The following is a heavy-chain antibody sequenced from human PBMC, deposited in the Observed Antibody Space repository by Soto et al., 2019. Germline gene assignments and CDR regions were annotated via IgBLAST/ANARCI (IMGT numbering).Heavy chain of an antibody. CDR3: ARVLRDDYLSVVYGMDV. CDR1: GASFSSNTYS. Sequence: PXGTLSLAFTVPGASFSSNTYSWSCIRQPPGKGLEWIGYFFYSGGTNYNPSLKSRVTISVDTSKNQFSLKLRSVTAADTAVYYCARVLRDDYLSVVYGMDVWGQGTSVTVSS. CDR2: FFYSGGT. V-gene: IGHV4-61*01. J-gene: IGHJ6*02. D-gene: IGHD5-12*01.